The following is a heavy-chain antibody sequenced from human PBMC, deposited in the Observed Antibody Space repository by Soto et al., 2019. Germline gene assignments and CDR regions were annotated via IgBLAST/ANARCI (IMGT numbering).Heavy chain of an antibody. CDR3: AREGVYYYGSGSYFGSSYYYYYCMDV. CDR1: GYTFTSYG. J-gene: IGHJ6*03. V-gene: IGHV1-18*01. CDR2: ISAYNSKT. D-gene: IGHD3-10*01. Sequence: ASVKVSCKASGYTFTSYGISWVRQAPGQGLERKRGISAYNSKTNYAQKLQGRDNMTTDTSTSTAYMELRSLRSDDTAVYYCAREGVYYYGSGSYFGSSYYYYYCMDVWGKGTTVTVSS.